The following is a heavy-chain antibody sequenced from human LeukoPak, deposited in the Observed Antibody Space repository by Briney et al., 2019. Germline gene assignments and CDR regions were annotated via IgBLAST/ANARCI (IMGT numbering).Heavy chain of an antibody. D-gene: IGHD3-22*01. CDR2: IIPILGIA. CDR1: GGTFTSYT. J-gene: IGHJ4*02. V-gene: IGHV1-69*04. CDR3: ARDRDDSSEY. Sequence: SVKVSCKASGGTFTSYTISWVRQAPGQGLEWMGRIIPILGIANYAQKFQGRVTITADKSPSTAYMELSSLRSEDTDVYYCARDRDDSSEYWGQGTLVTVSS.